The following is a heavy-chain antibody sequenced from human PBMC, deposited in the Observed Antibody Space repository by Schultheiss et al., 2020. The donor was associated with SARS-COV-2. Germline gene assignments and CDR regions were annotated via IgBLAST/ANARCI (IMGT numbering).Heavy chain of an antibody. J-gene: IGHJ4*02. CDR3: ARLFDYELDY. Sequence: GGSLRLSCKGSGYSFTSYWIGWVRQMPGKGLEWMGIIYPDDSDARYSPSFQGQVTISADKSISTAYLQWSSLKASDTAMYYCARLFDYELDYWGQGTLVTVSS. CDR2: IYPDDSDA. V-gene: IGHV5-51*01. D-gene: IGHD4-17*01. CDR1: GYSFTSYW.